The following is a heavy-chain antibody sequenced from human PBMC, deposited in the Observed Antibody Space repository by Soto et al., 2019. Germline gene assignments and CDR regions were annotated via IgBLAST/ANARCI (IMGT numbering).Heavy chain of an antibody. Sequence: GESLKNSCKGSGYSFTSYWISWVRQMPGKGLEWMGRIDPSDSYTNYSPSFQGHVTISADKSISTAYLQWSSLKASDTAMYYCARSTYDILTGYQFDYWGQGTLVTVST. J-gene: IGHJ4*02. CDR1: GYSFTSYW. CDR3: ARSTYDILTGYQFDY. V-gene: IGHV5-10-1*01. CDR2: IDPSDSYT. D-gene: IGHD3-9*01.